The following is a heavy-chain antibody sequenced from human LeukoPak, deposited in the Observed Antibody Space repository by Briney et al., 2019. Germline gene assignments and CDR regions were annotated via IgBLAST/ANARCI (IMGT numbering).Heavy chain of an antibody. CDR3: ARYCTSTTCILRGFDY. D-gene: IGHD2-2*01. Sequence: PSETLSLTCSVSGYSFTSGHYWGWIRQPPGKGLEWIANIYHTGSAHYNPSLKSRVTISVDTSKNQLSLKLSSVTAADTAVYCARYCTSTTCILRGFDYWGQGTLVTVSS. CDR2: IYHTGSA. V-gene: IGHV4-38-2*01. J-gene: IGHJ4*02. CDR1: GYSFTSGHY.